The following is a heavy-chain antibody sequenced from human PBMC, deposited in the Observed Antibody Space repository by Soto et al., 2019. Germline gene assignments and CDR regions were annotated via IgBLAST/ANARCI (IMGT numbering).Heavy chain of an antibody. Sequence: GGSLRLSCAASGFIFSDFYMSWVRQAPGKGLEWISYISSGGNYTDYAESVKGRFTISRDNTQNSLYLHMNSLRVEDTAVYYCARDLNINIWPGYSQHWGQGTVVTVSS. J-gene: IGHJ1*01. CDR2: ISSGGNYT. V-gene: IGHV3-11*06. CDR3: ARDLNINIWPGYSQH. CDR1: GFIFSDFY.